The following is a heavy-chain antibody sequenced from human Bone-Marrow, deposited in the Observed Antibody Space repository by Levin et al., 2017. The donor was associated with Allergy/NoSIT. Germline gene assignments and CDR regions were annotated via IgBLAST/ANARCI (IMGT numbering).Heavy chain of an antibody. CDR1: GGSFSSYP. Sequence: ASVKVSCKASGGSFSSYPINWVRQAPGQGLEWMGRIIPMPGITNYTQNFQERVTITADRSTSTAYMELSSLRSEDTAVYYGARAFYYDSSGNYRSAFDLWGQGTRVTVSS. J-gene: IGHJ3*01. CDR3: ARAFYYDSSGNYRSAFDL. D-gene: IGHD3-22*01. CDR2: IIPMPGIT. V-gene: IGHV1-69*04.